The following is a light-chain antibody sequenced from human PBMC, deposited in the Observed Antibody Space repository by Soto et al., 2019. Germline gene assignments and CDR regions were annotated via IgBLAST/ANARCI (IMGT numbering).Light chain of an antibody. CDR3: QQYKDWRT. V-gene: IGKV3-15*01. J-gene: IGKJ1*01. Sequence: IVMTQSPATLSVSPGERATLSCRASQTIDNKLAWYQQRPGQAPRLLIYGASIRATGIPARFSGSGSGTDFTLTISDLQSEDFGVYYCQQYKDWRTFGQGTNVDIK. CDR1: QTIDNK. CDR2: GAS.